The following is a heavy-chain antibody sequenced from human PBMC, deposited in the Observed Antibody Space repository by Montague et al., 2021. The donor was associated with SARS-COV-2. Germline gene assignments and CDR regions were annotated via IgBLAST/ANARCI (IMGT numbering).Heavy chain of an antibody. Sequence: TLSLTCTVSGASISSGGYYWSWIRQHPGKGLEWIGYIYYSGSTYYNPSLKSRVTISVDTSKNQFSLKLSSVTAADTAVYYCASVVTIFGVGDTFDYWGQGTLVTVSS. V-gene: IGHV4-31*03. CDR1: GASISSGGYY. D-gene: IGHD3-3*01. J-gene: IGHJ4*02. CDR2: IYYSGST. CDR3: ASVVTIFGVGDTFDY.